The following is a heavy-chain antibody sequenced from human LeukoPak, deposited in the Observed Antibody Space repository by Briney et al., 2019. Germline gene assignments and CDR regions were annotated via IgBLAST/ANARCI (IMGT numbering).Heavy chain of an antibody. CDR3: AKDGPNWGSYFDQ. CDR2: IIGSGGST. J-gene: IGHJ4*02. D-gene: IGHD7-27*01. CDR1: GFTFNNYA. V-gene: IGHV3-23*01. Sequence: GGSLRLSCAASGFTFNNYAMSWVRQAPRKGLEWVSAIIGSGGSTYYADSVKGRFTMSRDNSKSTLYLQMNSLRAEDTAVYYCAKDGPNWGSYFDQWGQGTLVTVSS.